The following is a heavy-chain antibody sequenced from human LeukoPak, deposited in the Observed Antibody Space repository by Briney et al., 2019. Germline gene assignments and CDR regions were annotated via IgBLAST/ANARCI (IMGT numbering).Heavy chain of an antibody. D-gene: IGHD4-17*01. CDR1: GYTFTNYA. V-gene: IGHV1-3*01. Sequence: ASVKVSCKASGYTFTNYAMHWVCQAPGQRLEWMGWINVGNGNTKYSQKFQGRVTITRDTSASSAYMQLSSLRSEDTAVYYCARKTYGDYVYFDLWGRGTLVTVSS. CDR3: ARKTYGDYVYFDL. CDR2: INVGNGNT. J-gene: IGHJ2*01.